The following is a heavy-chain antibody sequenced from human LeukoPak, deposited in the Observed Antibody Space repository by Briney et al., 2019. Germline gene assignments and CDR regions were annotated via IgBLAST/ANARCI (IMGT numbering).Heavy chain of an antibody. J-gene: IGHJ4*02. Sequence: GGSQRLFCTASVFTFSEYAISWLRQAPGKGLEGVGRIRSKAYGGTSEYAACVKDRVTIQRDDPTSIAYLQMNSMKTEDTAVYYCTRGFHYYDSSGRSYSFDYWGQGTLVTVSS. CDR2: IRSKAYGGTS. CDR1: VFTFSEYA. CDR3: TRGFHYYDSSGRSYSFDY. D-gene: IGHD3-22*01. V-gene: IGHV3-49*03.